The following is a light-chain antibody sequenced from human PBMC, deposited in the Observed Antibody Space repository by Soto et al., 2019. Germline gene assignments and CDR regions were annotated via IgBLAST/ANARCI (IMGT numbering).Light chain of an antibody. CDR1: QGISSS. CDR3: QQLNSYPYT. J-gene: IGKJ2*01. Sequence: IQLTQSPSSLSASVGDRVTITCRASQGISSSLAWYQQKPGKAPNLLIYGASTLQSGVPSRFSGSGSATDFTLTISSPQAEDFATYYCQQLNSYPYTFGQGTKLEIK. V-gene: IGKV1-9*01. CDR2: GAS.